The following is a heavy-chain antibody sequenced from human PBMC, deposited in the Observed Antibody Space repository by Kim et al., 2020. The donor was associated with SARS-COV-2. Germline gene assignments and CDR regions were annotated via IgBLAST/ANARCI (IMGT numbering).Heavy chain of an antibody. CDR3: ANGRNDYGDTGAFDI. Sequence: DSGKGQFTISRDNSKNTLYLQMNSLRAEDTAVYYCANGRNDYGDTGAFDIWGQGTMVTVSS. V-gene: IGHV3-33*06. D-gene: IGHD4-17*01. J-gene: IGHJ3*02.